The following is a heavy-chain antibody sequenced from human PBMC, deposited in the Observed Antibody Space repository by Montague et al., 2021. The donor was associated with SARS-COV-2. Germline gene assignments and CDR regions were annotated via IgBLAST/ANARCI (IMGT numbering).Heavy chain of an antibody. V-gene: IGHV4-34*01. D-gene: IGHD6-13*01. CDR1: GGSFSGYY. CDR2: ISHSGST. J-gene: IGHJ4*02. CDR3: ARGSYSSNWYGPKYYFDY. Sequence: SETLSLTCAVYGGSFSGYYWSWIRQPPGKGLEWIGEISHSGSTNHNPSLKSRVTISVDTSKNQFSLKLSSVTAADTAVYYCARGSYSSNWYGPKYYFDYWGQGTLVTVSS.